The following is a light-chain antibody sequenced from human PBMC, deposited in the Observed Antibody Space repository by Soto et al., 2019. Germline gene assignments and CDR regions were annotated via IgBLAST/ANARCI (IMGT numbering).Light chain of an antibody. Sequence: EIVLTQSPGTLSLSPGETATLSCRASQTVGTNFLAWYQQKPGQAPRLLMFGTSNRATDIPDRFGGSGSGTNFTLTISRLEPEDVAVYYCQHYSRTLPWTFGQGPKVDIK. J-gene: IGKJ1*01. CDR2: GTS. CDR1: QTVGTNF. V-gene: IGKV3-20*01. CDR3: QHYSRTLPWT.